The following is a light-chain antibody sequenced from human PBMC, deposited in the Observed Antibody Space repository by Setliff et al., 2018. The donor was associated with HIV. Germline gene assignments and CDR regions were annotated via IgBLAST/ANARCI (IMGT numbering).Light chain of an antibody. CDR1: GSDVGGYNS. V-gene: IGLV2-14*03. J-gene: IGLJ1*01. CDR3: HSKRSSSTPYV. Sequence: QSVLTQPASVSGSPGRSITISCTGNGSDVGGYNSVSWFQQHPGKAPKLLIYDVSDRPSGVSNRFSGSKSGNTASLTISGLQAEDEADYYCHSKRSSSTPYVFGTGTKVTVL. CDR2: DVS.